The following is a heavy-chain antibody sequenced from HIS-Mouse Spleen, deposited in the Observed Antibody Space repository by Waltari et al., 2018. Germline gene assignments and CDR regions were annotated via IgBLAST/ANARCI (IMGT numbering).Heavy chain of an antibody. CDR1: GYPCTGHD. Sequence: QVQLVQAGAEVKKPGASVKVSCKASGYPCTGHDIHLGRQAPGQGLEWMGWINPNSGGTNYAQKFQGRVTMTRDTSISTAYMELSRLRSDDTAVYYCARYPSGSYYDYWGQGTLVTVSS. D-gene: IGHD1-26*01. CDR3: ARYPSGSYYDY. V-gene: IGHV1-2*02. J-gene: IGHJ4*02. CDR2: INPNSGGT.